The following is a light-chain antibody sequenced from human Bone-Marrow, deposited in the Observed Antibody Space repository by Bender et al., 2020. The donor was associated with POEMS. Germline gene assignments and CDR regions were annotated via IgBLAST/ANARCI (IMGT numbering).Light chain of an antibody. CDR3: ASWDDSLSGHSV. CDR2: GYN. Sequence: QSVLTQPPSVSGAPGQRVTISCTGSSSNTGSGYDINWYQHLPGTAPKLLIYGYNNRPSGVPDRFSGSKSGTSASLAITGLQAEDEGDYYCASWDDSLSGHSVFGTGTKVTVL. CDR1: SSNTGSGYD. V-gene: IGLV1-40*01. J-gene: IGLJ1*01.